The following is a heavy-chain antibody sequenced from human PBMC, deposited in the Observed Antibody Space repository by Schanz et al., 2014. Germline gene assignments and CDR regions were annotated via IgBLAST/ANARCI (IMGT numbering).Heavy chain of an antibody. J-gene: IGHJ4*02. CDR1: GFTFSAYA. CDR3: VRDSFFAFDY. D-gene: IGHD3-3*01. Sequence: EVQLLESGGGLVQPGGSLRLSCAASGFTFSAYAMTWVRQIPGKGLEWVSYISSSSSTRYYADSVKGRFTISRDNAKNSLFLQMNSLRAEDTAVYYCVRDSFFAFDYWGQGTLVTVSS. CDR2: ISSSSSTR. V-gene: IGHV3-48*01.